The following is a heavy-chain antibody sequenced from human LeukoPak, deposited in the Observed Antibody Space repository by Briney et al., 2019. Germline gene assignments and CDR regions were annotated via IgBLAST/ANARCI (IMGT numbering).Heavy chain of an antibody. CDR2: INAGNGNT. CDR1: GYTFTKYA. CDR3: ARGRRVVVAAPYPTDFDY. J-gene: IGHJ4*02. Sequence: ASVTVSCKASGYTFTKYAMHWVRQAPGQRREWMGWINAGNGNTKYSQKFQGRVTITRDTSASTAYMELSSLRSEDTAVYYCARGRRVVVAAPYPTDFDYWGQGTLVTVSS. V-gene: IGHV1-3*01. D-gene: IGHD2-15*01.